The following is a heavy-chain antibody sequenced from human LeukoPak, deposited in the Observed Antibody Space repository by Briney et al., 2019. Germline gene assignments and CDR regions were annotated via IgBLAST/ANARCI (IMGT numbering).Heavy chain of an antibody. D-gene: IGHD1-26*01. V-gene: IGHV3-23*01. Sequence: GGSLRLSCAASGFTFSSYATSWVRQAPGKGLEWVSAISGSGGSTYYADSVKGRFTISRDNSKNTLYLQMNSLRAEDTAVYYCAKFSGSYRDYFDYWGQGTLVTVSS. J-gene: IGHJ4*02. CDR1: GFTFSSYA. CDR3: AKFSGSYRDYFDY. CDR2: ISGSGGST.